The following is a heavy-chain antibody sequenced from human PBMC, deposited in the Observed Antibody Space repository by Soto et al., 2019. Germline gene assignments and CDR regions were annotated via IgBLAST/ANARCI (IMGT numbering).Heavy chain of an antibody. Sequence: QVQLVQSGAEVKKPGSSVKVSCKASGGTFSSYTISWVRQAPGQGLEWMGRIIPILGIANYAQKFQGRVTSTADKSTSTAYMELSSLRSEDTAVYYCAREAYSSGWYGDVGWFDPWGQGTLVTVSS. CDR2: IIPILGIA. D-gene: IGHD6-19*01. J-gene: IGHJ5*02. CDR1: GGTFSSYT. CDR3: AREAYSSGWYGDVGWFDP. V-gene: IGHV1-69*08.